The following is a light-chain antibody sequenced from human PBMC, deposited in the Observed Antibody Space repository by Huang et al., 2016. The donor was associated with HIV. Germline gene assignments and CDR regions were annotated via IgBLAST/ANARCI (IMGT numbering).Light chain of an antibody. CDR1: QSLLYSDGRTH. Sequence: EIVMTQTPVSLSVTPGQSASIFCKSSQSLLYSDGRTHLCWYLQRAGQPPQLLIYEVSKRFSGVPEKFSGSGSGTDFTLKISRVEAEDVGLYYCMQSKQLPPTFGQGTKVDIK. CDR3: MQSKQLPPT. J-gene: IGKJ1*01. CDR2: EVS. V-gene: IGKV2D-29*01.